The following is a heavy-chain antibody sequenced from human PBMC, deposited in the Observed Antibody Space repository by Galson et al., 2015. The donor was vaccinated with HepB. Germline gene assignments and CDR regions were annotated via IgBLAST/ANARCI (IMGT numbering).Heavy chain of an antibody. J-gene: IGHJ4*02. CDR1: GFTFNSYA. CDR2: ISFDETNE. CDR3: AKGCNGGCYYIDY. Sequence: SLRLSCAVSGFTFNSYAMHWVRQAPGKGLEWVAIISFDETNEKYADSVKGRFIISRDNSKNTLYLQMNSLRVDDTAVYYCAKGCNGGCYYIDYWGQGTLVTVSS. D-gene: IGHD2-15*01. V-gene: IGHV3-33*05.